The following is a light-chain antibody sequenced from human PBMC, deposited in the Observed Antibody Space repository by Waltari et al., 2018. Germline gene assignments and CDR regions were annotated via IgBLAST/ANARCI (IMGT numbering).Light chain of an antibody. CDR1: SSNIGNNI. CDR2: TTN. Sequence: QSVLTQPPSASGTPGQRVTISCSGNSSNIGNNIVNWYQQLPGTAPNLLIYTTNRRPSGGPDRFSGSKSGTAASLAISGLQSEDEADYYCATWDDSLNGPVFGGGTKLTVL. J-gene: IGLJ2*01. V-gene: IGLV1-44*01. CDR3: ATWDDSLNGPV.